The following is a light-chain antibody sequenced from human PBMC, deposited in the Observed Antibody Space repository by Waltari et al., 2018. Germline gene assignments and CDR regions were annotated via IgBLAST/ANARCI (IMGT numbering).Light chain of an antibody. CDR3: QQRSRWPLT. V-gene: IGKV1-39*01. CDR2: AAS. J-gene: IGKJ4*01. Sequence: DIQMTQSPSSLSAAVGDRLIITCRASQNIENYLNWYQQKPGGAPKLLIYAASSLQSGVPSRFSGSGSGTDFTLTISSLEPEDIATYYCQQRSRWPLTFGGGTKVEF. CDR1: QNIENY.